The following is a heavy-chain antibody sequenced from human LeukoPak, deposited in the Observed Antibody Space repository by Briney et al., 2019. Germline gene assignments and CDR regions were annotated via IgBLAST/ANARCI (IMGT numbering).Heavy chain of an antibody. CDR1: GGTFSSYT. V-gene: IGHV1-69*05. CDR2: IIPIFGTA. Sequence: ASVKVSCKASGGTFSSYTISWVRQAPGQGLEWMGGIIPIFGTANYAQKFQGRVTITTDESTSTAYMELSSLRSEDTAVYYCARAVEYYDILTGYYWHWFDPWGQGTLVTVSS. CDR3: ARAVEYYDILTGYYWHWFDP. D-gene: IGHD3-9*01. J-gene: IGHJ5*02.